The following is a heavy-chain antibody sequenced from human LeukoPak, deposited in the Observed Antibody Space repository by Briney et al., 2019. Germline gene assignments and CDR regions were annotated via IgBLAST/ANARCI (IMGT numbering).Heavy chain of an antibody. D-gene: IGHD3-10*01. CDR1: GFTFGDYA. V-gene: IGHV3-49*03. Sequence: GGSLRLSCAASGFTFGDYAMSWFRQAPGKGLEWVGFIRSKAYGGTTEYAASVKGRFTISRDDSKSIAYLQMNSLKTEDTAVYYCTRESLWFGENHFYYYGMDVWGQGTTVTVSS. CDR2: IRSKAYGGTT. CDR3: TRESLWFGENHFYYYGMDV. J-gene: IGHJ6*02.